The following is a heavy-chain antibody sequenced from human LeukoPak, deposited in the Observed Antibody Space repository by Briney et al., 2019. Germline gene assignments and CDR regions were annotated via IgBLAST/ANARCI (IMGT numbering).Heavy chain of an antibody. CDR2: ISGSGGST. CDR3: AKGGLAAAVMGD. J-gene: IGHJ4*02. D-gene: IGHD6-13*01. Sequence: GGSLRLSCAASGFTFSSYAMSWVRQAPGKGLEWVSSISGSGGSTYYADSAKGRFTISRDNSKNTLYLQMNSLRAEDTAVYYCAKGGLAAAVMGDWGQGTLVTVSS. V-gene: IGHV3-23*01. CDR1: GFTFSSYA.